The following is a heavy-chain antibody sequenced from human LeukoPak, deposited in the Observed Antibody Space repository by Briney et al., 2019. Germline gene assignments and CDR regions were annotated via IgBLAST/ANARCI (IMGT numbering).Heavy chain of an antibody. J-gene: IGHJ4*02. CDR2: ISSSGSTI. V-gene: IGHV3-11*01. CDR3: ARARLILRYSSGWYDFDY. D-gene: IGHD6-19*01. Sequence: PGGSLRLSCAASGFTFSSYAMSWLRQAPGKGLEWVSYISSSGSTIYYADSVKGRFTISRDNAKNSLYLQMNSLRAEDTAVYYCARARLILRYSSGWYDFDYWGQGTLVTVSS. CDR1: GFTFSSYA.